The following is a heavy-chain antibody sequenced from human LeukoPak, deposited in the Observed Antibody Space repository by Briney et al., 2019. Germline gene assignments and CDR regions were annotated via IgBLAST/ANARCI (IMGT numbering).Heavy chain of an antibody. CDR3: AREQLGFLEC. D-gene: IGHD3-3*02. CDR1: GFTFSNYA. J-gene: IGHJ4*02. CDR2: IKQDGSEK. V-gene: IGHV3-7*01. Sequence: GGSLRLSCAASGFTFSNYAMSWVRQAPGKGLEWVANIKQDGSEKYYVDSVKGRFTISRDNAKNSLYLQMNSLRAEDTAVYYCAREQLGFLECGGQGTLVTVSS.